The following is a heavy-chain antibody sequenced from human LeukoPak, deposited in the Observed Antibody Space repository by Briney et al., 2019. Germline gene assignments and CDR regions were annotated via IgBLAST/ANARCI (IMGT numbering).Heavy chain of an antibody. CDR2: IHWNGGRT. Sequence: GGSLRLSCAASGFTFDDYGMSWVRQAPGKGLEWISNIHWNGGRTGYADSVKGRFTISRDNAKNSLYMPMNSLRAEDTALYHCARERYYLGGLIVPGPNPLDYWGQGTMVTVSS. CDR1: GFTFDDYG. V-gene: IGHV3-20*01. J-gene: IGHJ4*02. CDR3: ARERYYLGGLIVPGPNPLDY. D-gene: IGHD3-16*02.